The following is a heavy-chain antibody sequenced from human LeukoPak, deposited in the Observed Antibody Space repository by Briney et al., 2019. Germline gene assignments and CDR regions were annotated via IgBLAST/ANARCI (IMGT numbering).Heavy chain of an antibody. V-gene: IGHV4-39*01. CDR3: ARVTLCLAAAGTWWDWFDP. D-gene: IGHD6-13*01. J-gene: IGHJ5*02. CDR1: GGSISTTSFF. Sequence: SETLSLTCSVSGGSISTTSFFWGWVRQPPGKGLEWIGTMYHTGTTYYNPSLKSRVTISADTSKNQFSLKLSSVTAADTAVYYCARVTLCLAAAGTWWDWFDPWGQGTLVTVSS. CDR2: MYHTGTT.